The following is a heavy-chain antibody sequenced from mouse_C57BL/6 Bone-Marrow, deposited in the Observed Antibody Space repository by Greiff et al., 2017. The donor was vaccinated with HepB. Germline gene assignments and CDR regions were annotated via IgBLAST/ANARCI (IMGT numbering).Heavy chain of an antibody. Sequence: VQLVESGAELARPGASVKLSCKASGYTFTSYGISWVKQRTGQGLEWIGEIYPRSGNTYYNEKFKGKATLTADKSSSTACMELRSLTSEDSAVYFCAGDDAYFDYWGQGTTLTVSS. CDR3: AGDDAYFDY. CDR2: IYPRSGNT. V-gene: IGHV1-81*01. J-gene: IGHJ2*01. CDR1: GYTFTSYG.